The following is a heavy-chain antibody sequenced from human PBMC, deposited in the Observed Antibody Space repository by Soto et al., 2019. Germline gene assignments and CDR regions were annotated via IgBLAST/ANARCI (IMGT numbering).Heavy chain of an antibody. CDR2: INWNSGSI. J-gene: IGHJ1*01. Sequence: PGGSLRLSCAASGFTFDDYAMHWVRQVPGKGLEWVSGINWNSGSIGYADSVKGRFAISRDNAKNSLHLQMNSLRAEDTAFYYCLTDERIKWYSGHFRNWGQGTLVTVSS. V-gene: IGHV3-9*01. CDR3: LTDERIKWYSGHFRN. CDR1: GFTFDDYA. D-gene: IGHD1-26*01.